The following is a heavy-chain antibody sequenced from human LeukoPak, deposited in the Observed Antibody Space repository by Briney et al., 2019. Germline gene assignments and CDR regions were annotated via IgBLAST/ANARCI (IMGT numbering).Heavy chain of an antibody. D-gene: IGHD3-22*01. CDR2: IRYDGSNK. V-gene: IGHV3-30*02. Sequence: GGSLRLSCAASGFTFSSYGMHWVRQAPGKGLEWVAIIRYDGSNKYYADSVKGRFTISRDNSKNTLYLQMNSLRAEDTAVYYCAKDLNYYDSSGYYYYYGMDVWGQGTTVTVSS. J-gene: IGHJ6*02. CDR1: GFTFSSYG. CDR3: AKDLNYYDSSGYYYYYGMDV.